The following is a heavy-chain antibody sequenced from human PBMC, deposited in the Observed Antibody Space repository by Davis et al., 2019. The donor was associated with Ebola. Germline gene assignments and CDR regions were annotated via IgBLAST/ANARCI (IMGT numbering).Heavy chain of an antibody. CDR1: GFTFSSYG. D-gene: IGHD3-22*01. J-gene: IGHJ6*02. CDR3: ARVGSSGYYWYYGMDV. Sequence: PGGSLRLSCAASGFTFSSYGMHWVRQAPGKGLEWVAVIWYDGSNKYYADSVKGRFTISRDNSKNTLYLQMNSLRAEDTAVYYCARVGSSGYYWYYGMDVWGQGTTVTVSS. V-gene: IGHV3-33*08. CDR2: IWYDGSNK.